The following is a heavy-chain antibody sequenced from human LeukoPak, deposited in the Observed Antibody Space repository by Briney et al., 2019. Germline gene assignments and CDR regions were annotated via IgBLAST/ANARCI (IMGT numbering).Heavy chain of an antibody. V-gene: IGHV3-23*01. J-gene: IGHJ4*02. CDR1: GVTFSSYA. CDR3: AKGPVVPAATYCFDY. CDR2: ISGSGGST. Sequence: GGSLRLSCAASGVTFSSYAMTWVRQAPGKGLEWVSAISGSGGSTFYAGSVSGRFTISRDNSKNTLYLQMNSLRAEDTAVYYCAKGPVVPAATYCFDYWGQGTLVTVSS. D-gene: IGHD2-2*01.